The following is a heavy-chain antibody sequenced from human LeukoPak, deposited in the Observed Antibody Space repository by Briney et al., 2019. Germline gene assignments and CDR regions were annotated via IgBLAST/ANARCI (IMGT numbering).Heavy chain of an antibody. Sequence: ASVKVSCKASGYTFTGYYMHWVRQATGQGLEWMGWMNPNSGNTGYAQNFHGRVTITRNTSISTAYMELSSLRSEDTAVYYCARGYSWGNYFDYWGQGTLVTVSS. CDR1: GYTFTGYY. D-gene: IGHD3-16*01. CDR2: MNPNSGNT. J-gene: IGHJ4*02. V-gene: IGHV1-8*03. CDR3: ARGYSWGNYFDY.